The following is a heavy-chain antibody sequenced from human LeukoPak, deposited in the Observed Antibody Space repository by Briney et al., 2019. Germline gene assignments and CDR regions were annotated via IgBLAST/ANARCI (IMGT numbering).Heavy chain of an antibody. Sequence: SETLSLTCSVSGDSISYFYWSWIRQAAGKGLEWIGRTSSSGNTDYNASLKSRVTMSVDTSKNQFSLKLSSVTAADTAVYYCARGPASPMADRPNFDYWGQGTLVTVSS. D-gene: IGHD5-24*01. V-gene: IGHV4-4*07. CDR2: TSSSGNT. CDR3: ARGPASPMADRPNFDY. CDR1: GDSISYFY. J-gene: IGHJ4*02.